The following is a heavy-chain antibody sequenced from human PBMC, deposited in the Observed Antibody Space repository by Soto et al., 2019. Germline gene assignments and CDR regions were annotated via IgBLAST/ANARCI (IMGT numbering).Heavy chain of an antibody. Sequence: EVQLVESGGGLVQPGGSLRLSCAASGFTFSSYSMNWVRQAPGKGLEWVSYISSSSSTIYYADSVKGRFTISRDNAKNSLYLQMNSLRDEDTAVYYCARSRPTNWNVGTWDQFDPWGQGTLVTVSS. CDR1: GFTFSSYS. CDR3: ARSRPTNWNVGTWDQFDP. V-gene: IGHV3-48*02. CDR2: ISSSSSTI. D-gene: IGHD1-20*01. J-gene: IGHJ5*02.